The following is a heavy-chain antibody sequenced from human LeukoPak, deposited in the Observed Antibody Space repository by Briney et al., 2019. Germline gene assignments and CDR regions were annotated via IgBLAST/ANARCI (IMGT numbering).Heavy chain of an antibody. Sequence: GGSLRLSCAASGFTFYDYAMHRVRQAPGKGLEWVSGISWNSGSIGYADSVKGRFTISRDNAKNTLYLQMNSLRAEDTAVYYCAKDLSVELSFDYWGQGTLVTVSS. J-gene: IGHJ4*02. V-gene: IGHV3-9*01. CDR1: GFTFYDYA. CDR3: AKDLSVELSFDY. CDR2: ISWNSGSI. D-gene: IGHD1-26*01.